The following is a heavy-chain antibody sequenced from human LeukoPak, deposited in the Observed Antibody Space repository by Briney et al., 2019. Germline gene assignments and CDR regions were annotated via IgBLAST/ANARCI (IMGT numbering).Heavy chain of an antibody. D-gene: IGHD3-10*01. CDR1: GFTFSNYE. Sequence: PGGSLRLSCVASGFTFSNYEMIWVRQAPGKGLEWVSDICSGGSTIYYADSVKGRFTISRDNAQKMVYLQMNRLRAEDTAVYYFTYLRAEYYTDKWLDAWGQGALVTVSS. CDR3: TYLRAEYYTDKWLDA. CDR2: ICSGGSTI. V-gene: IGHV3-48*03. J-gene: IGHJ5*02.